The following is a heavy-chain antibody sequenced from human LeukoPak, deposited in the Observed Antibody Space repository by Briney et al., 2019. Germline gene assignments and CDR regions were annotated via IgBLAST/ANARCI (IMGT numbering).Heavy chain of an antibody. V-gene: IGHV3-33*01. D-gene: IGHD6-6*01. CDR1: GYTFTDHG. Sequence: GGSLRLTCAASGYTFTDHGMHWVRQAPGKGLEWVADIWFDGSQQYYADAVKGRFTISRDISKSILYLQMNSLRAEDTGVYYCARDLAAARLDFRGQGTLVTVSS. CDR3: ARDLAAARLDF. CDR2: IWFDGSQQ. J-gene: IGHJ4*02.